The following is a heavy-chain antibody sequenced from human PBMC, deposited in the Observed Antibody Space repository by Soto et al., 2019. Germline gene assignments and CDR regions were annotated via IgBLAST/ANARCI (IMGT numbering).Heavy chain of an antibody. CDR2: INNNGTNT. CDR3: AQEPGTPCAWSYYFDC. V-gene: IGHV3-64D*06. D-gene: IGHD6-19*01. CDR1: GFSFSIYT. Sequence: GGSLRLSCSASGFSFSIYTIHWVRQAPGKGLEFVAAINNNGTNTYYADSVKDRFTISRDNSKNAVYLQMYGLRVEDTALYYCAQEPGTPCAWSYYFDCWGQGTQVTVSS. J-gene: IGHJ4*02.